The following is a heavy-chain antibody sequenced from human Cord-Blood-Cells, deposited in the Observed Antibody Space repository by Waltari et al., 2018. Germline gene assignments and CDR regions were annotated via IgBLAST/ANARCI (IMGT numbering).Heavy chain of an antibody. CDR3: ARGVHGDYWFDP. V-gene: IGHV4-34*01. CDR2: NNHSGST. CDR1: GGSFSGYY. J-gene: IGHJ5*02. D-gene: IGHD4-17*01. Sequence: QVQLQQWGAGLLKPSQTLSLTCAVYGGSFSGYYWRCSRQPPGEGLGWIGENNHSGSTNYNPSLKSRVTIPVDTSKNQFSLKLSSVTAADTAVYYCARGVHGDYWFDPWGQGTLVTVSS.